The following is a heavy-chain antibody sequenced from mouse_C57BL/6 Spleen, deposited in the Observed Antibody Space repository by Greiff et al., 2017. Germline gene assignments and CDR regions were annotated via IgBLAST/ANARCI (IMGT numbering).Heavy chain of an antibody. D-gene: IGHD2-4*01. J-gene: IGHJ3*01. CDR3: AREGYYDYPFAY. CDR2: IDPSSGGT. V-gene: IGHV1-72*01. Sequence: VQLQQPGAELVKPGASVKLSCKASGYTFTSYWMHWVKQRPGRGLVWIGRIDPSSGGTKYNEKFKSKATLTVDKPSSTAYMQLSSLTSEDSAVYYCAREGYYDYPFAYWGQGTLVTVSA. CDR1: GYTFTSYW.